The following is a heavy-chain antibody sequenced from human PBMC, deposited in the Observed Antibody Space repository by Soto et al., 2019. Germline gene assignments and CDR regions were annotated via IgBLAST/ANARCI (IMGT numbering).Heavy chain of an antibody. CDR3: ARGLISGSRYSGWWYYFDY. D-gene: IGHD1-26*01. CDR2: IYYSGST. V-gene: IGHV4-30-4*01. J-gene: IGHJ4*02. CDR1: GGSIISGDYY. Sequence: SETLSLTCTVSGGSIISGDYYWSWIRQPPGKGLEWIGYIYYSGSTYYNPSLKSRVTISLHTSNNQFSLELSSVTAADTAVYYCARGLISGSRYSGWWYYFDYWGQGTLVTVSS.